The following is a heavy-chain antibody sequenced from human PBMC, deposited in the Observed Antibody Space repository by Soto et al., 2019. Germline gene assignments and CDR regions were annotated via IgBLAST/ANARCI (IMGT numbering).Heavy chain of an antibody. V-gene: IGHV3-23*01. J-gene: IGHJ5*02. CDR3: SRGGHLSAFGP. Sequence: EVKLMESGGALVQPGGSLRLSCAASGFTFGHSAITWVRQAPGKGLEWVSTISGRGDETFYSDSVKGRFTGSRDNSRNTASLQLNSLRGEYTAVYFCSRGGHLSAFGPWGKGTLVTVTS. D-gene: IGHD3-10*01. CDR1: GFTFGHSA. CDR2: ISGRGDET.